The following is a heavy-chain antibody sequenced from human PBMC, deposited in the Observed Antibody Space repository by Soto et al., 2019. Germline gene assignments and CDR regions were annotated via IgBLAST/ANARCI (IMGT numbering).Heavy chain of an antibody. CDR3: ARGGPKSSGYDYCPVYIDS. CDR2: ISSSSGYI. Sequence: EVQLVESGGGLVKRGGSLRLSCAPSGFTFSSYSINLVRQAPGKEHEWVSSISSSSGYIYSAGSVKGRFTISRDNAKNSLSLQMNSLIAEETAVYYCARGGPKSSGYDYCPVYIDSGGQGLLVTVPS. V-gene: IGHV3-21*01. CDR1: GFTFSSYS. J-gene: IGHJ4*02. D-gene: IGHD5-12*01.